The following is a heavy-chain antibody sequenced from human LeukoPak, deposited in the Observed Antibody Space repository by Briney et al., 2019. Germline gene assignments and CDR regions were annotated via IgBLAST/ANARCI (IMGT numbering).Heavy chain of an antibody. CDR3: ARGHTYYDFWSGLIEYYFDY. CDR2: ISAYNGNT. J-gene: IGHJ4*02. Sequence: ASVKVSCKASGYTSTSYGISWVRQAPGQGLEWMGWISAYNGNTNYAQKLQGRVTMTTDTSTSTAYMELRSLRSDDTAVYYCARGHTYYDFWSGLIEYYFDYWGQGTLVTVSS. V-gene: IGHV1-18*01. CDR1: GYTSTSYG. D-gene: IGHD3-3*01.